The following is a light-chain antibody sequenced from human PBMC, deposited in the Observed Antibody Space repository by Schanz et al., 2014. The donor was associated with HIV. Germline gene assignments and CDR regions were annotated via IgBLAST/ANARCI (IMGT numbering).Light chain of an antibody. CDR3: AAWDDSLDVVL. V-gene: IGLV2-14*03. J-gene: IGLJ3*02. CDR2: DVT. Sequence: QSALTQPASVSGSPGQSITISCTGTSSDVGADNSVSWYQQHPGRAPRLLVYDVTYRPSGVSNRFSGSKSGNTASLTISGLQAEDESDYYCAAWDDSLDVVLFGGGTKLTVL. CDR1: SSDVGADNS.